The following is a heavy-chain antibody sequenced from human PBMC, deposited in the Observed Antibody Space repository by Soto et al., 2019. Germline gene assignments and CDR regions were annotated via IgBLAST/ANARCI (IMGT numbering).Heavy chain of an antibody. Sequence: SETLSLTCTVSGDSLSTYYWSWIRQPAGERLEWIGRIHDTGRTNYNPSLKSRVTMSVDTSKNRFSLRVNSVTAADTAVYYCARESVSGTYRFDSWGQGTLVTVSS. V-gene: IGHV4-4*07. J-gene: IGHJ4*02. D-gene: IGHD3-16*02. CDR2: IHDTGRT. CDR3: ARESVSGTYRFDS. CDR1: GDSLSTYY.